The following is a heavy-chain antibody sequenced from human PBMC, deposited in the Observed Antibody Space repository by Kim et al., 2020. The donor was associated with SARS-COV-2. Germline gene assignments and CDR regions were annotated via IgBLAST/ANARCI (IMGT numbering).Heavy chain of an antibody. D-gene: IGHD6-19*01. CDR3: ARVRSSGWYEAFDY. J-gene: IGHJ4*02. V-gene: IGHV4-59*01. Sequence: NPSLKSRVTISVDTSKNQFSLKLSSVTAADTAVYYCARVRSSGWYEAFDYWGQGTLVTVSS.